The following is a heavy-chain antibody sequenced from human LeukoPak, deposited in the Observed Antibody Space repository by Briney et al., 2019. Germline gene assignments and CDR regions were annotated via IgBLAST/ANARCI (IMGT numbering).Heavy chain of an antibody. D-gene: IGHD2-2*01. V-gene: IGHV4-31*03. J-gene: IGHJ5*02. CDR2: IYYSGGT. Sequence: SETLSLTCTVSGGSISSGGYYWSWIRQHPGKGLEWIGYIYYSGGTYYNPSLKSRVTISVDTSKNQFSLKLSSVTAADTAVYYCARGVVVVPAAISVWFDPWGQGTLVTVSS. CDR3: ARGVVVVPAAISVWFDP. CDR1: GGSISSGGYY.